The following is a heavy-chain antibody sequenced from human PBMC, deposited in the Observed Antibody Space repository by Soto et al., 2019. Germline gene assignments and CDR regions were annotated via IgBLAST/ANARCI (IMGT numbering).Heavy chain of an antibody. J-gene: IGHJ4*02. D-gene: IGHD2-21*01. CDR2: ITDSGGST. Sequence: ESGEGLVQPGGSLRLSCAASGLAFSSFAMSWVRQAPGKGLEWVSSITDSGGSTFYADSVKGRLTTSRDNSKSTLYLQMNSLRAEDTAVYYCAKYKGVIHHLMFDCWGQGTLVTVSS. CDR3: AKYKGVIHHLMFDC. V-gene: IGHV3-23*01. CDR1: GLAFSSFA.